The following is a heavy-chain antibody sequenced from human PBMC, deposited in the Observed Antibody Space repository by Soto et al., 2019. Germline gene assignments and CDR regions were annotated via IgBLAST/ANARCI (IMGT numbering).Heavy chain of an antibody. J-gene: IGHJ5*02. Sequence: SLRLSCAASGFTFSSYAMSWVRQAPGKGLEWVSAISGSGGSTYYADSVKGRFTISRDNSKNTLYLQMNSLRAEDTAVYYCAKELKNNKYYYDSSGSNWFDPWGQGALVTVSS. CDR2: ISGSGGST. V-gene: IGHV3-23*01. D-gene: IGHD3-22*01. CDR1: GFTFSSYA. CDR3: AKELKNNKYYYDSSGSNWFDP.